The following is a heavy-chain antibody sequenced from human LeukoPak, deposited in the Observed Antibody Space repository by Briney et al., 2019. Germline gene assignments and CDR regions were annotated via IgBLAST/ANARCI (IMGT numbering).Heavy chain of an antibody. CDR2: ISSSGSTI. J-gene: IGHJ4*02. D-gene: IGHD4-17*01. CDR1: GFTFSSYE. CDR3: ARDDYGERGGHYFDY. V-gene: IGHV3-48*03. Sequence: AGGSLRLSCAASGFTFSSYEMNWVRQAPGKGLEWVSYISSSGSTIYYADSVKGRFTISRDNAKNSLYLQMNSLRAEDTAVYYCARDDYGERGGHYFDYWGQGTLVTVSS.